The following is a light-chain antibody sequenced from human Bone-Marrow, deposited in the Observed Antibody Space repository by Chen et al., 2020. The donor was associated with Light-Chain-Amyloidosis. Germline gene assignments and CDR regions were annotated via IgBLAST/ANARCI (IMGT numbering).Light chain of an antibody. CDR2: EVT. CDR3: SAYTSTDALV. J-gene: IGLJ1*01. V-gene: IGLV2-14*01. CDR1: SSDVGGDNH. Sequence: QSALTQPASVSGSPGQSITISCTGTSSDVGGDNHVSWYQQHPDNAPKLMIYEVTNRPSGVPDRFCGSKSDNTASLAIAGVQAEDEADYFCSAYTSTDALVFGSGTRVTGL.